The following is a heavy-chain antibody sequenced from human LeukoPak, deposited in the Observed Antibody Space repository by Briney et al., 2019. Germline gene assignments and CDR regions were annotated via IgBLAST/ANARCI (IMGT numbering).Heavy chain of an antibody. CDR2: IYYSGST. V-gene: IGHV4-61*08. CDR1: GGSISSGDYY. D-gene: IGHD1-26*01. CDR3: ARGYYISWFDP. J-gene: IGHJ5*02. Sequence: SETLSLTCTVSGGSISSGDYYWSWIRQPPGKGLEWIGYIYYSGSTNYDPSLKSRVTISVDTSKNQFSLKLSSVTAADTAVYYCARGYYISWFDPWGQGTLVTVSS.